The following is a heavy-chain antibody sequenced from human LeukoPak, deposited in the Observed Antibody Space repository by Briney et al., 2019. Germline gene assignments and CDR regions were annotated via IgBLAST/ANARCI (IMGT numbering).Heavy chain of an antibody. CDR2: AWSDGKYK. CDR3: AKDLGHSSACDS. J-gene: IGHJ4*02. CDR1: GFTFSSYG. Sequence: PGMSLTLSCAASGFTFSSYGIHWVRQAPGKGLEWVAVAWSDGKYKYYGDSVKGRFTISKDNSNNTLYLQMNSLRAEDTAVYYCAKDLGHSSACDSWGQGTRVTVSS. V-gene: IGHV3-33*06. D-gene: IGHD6-19*01.